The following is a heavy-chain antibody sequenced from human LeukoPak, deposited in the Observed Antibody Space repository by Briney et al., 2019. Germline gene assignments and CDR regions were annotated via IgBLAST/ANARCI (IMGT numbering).Heavy chain of an antibody. CDR1: GFTVSSNY. Sequence: GGSLRLSCAASGFTVSSNYMSWVRQAPGKGLEWVSVIYSGGSTYYADSVKGRFTISRDNSKNTLYLQMNSLRAEDTAAYYCARDLDGYNYFDYWGQGTLVTVSS. V-gene: IGHV3-66*02. CDR2: IYSGGST. J-gene: IGHJ4*02. D-gene: IGHD5-24*01. CDR3: ARDLDGYNYFDY.